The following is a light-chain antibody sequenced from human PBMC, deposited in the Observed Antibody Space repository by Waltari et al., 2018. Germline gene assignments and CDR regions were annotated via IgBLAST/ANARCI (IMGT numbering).Light chain of an antibody. CDR2: RDD. Sequence: QSVLTQPPSVSGTPGQTVTISCFGTNSNIGRNSVFWYQQLPGTPPKLLIDRDDQRPSGVPDRFSGSKSGTSASLAIRGLRSEDEADYYCAACDDSLSVSYVFGSGTKVTV. V-gene: IGLV1-47*01. J-gene: IGLJ1*01. CDR1: NSNIGRNS. CDR3: AACDDSLSVSYV.